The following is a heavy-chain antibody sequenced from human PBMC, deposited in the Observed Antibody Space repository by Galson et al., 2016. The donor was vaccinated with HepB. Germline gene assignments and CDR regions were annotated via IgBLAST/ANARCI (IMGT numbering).Heavy chain of an antibody. CDR3: AYNQNYGAGVDWFYGMDV. V-gene: IGHV3-21*01. CDR1: GFRFSDYT. D-gene: IGHD3-10*01. Sequence: SLRLSCAASGFRFSDYTISWVRQAPGKGLEWVASITDSGSNIYYADSMKGRFTISRDNAKTSLYLQMNSLRADDTAVYYCAYNQNYGAGVDWFYGMDVWGQGTTVTVAS. J-gene: IGHJ6*02. CDR2: ITDSGSNI.